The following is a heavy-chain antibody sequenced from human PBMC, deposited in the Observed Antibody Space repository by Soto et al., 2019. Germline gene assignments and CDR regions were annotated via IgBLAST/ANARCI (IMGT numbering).Heavy chain of an antibody. Sequence: EVQLVESGGGLVQPGGSLKLSCAASGFTFSDSAMHWVRQASGKGLEWVGRIRSKVNAYAPAYAASAKGRFTISSDHPMNHSYPQTNRPNTEDTPVYYCTSRRDWPAMDPLDHWGQETLVTVSS. V-gene: IGHV3-73*02. J-gene: IGHJ4*02. D-gene: IGHD5-18*01. CDR3: TSRRDWPAMDPLDH. CDR1: GFTFSDSA. CDR2: IRSKVNAYAP.